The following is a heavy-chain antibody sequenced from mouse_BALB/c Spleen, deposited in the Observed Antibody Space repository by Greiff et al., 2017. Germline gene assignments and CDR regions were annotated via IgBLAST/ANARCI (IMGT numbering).Heavy chain of an antibody. Sequence: VQLQQSGAELARPGASVKLSCKASGYTFTSYWMQWVKQRPGQGLEWIGAIYPGDGDTRYTQKFKGKATLTADKSSSTAYMQLSSLASEDSAVYYCARLAWESWFAYWGQGTLVTVSA. CDR1: GYTFTSYW. V-gene: IGHV1-87*01. CDR2: IYPGDGDT. J-gene: IGHJ3*01. D-gene: IGHD4-1*01. CDR3: ARLAWESWFAY.